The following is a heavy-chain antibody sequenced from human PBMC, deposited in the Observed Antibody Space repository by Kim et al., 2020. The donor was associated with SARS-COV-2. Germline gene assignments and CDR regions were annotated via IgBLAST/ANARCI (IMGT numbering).Heavy chain of an antibody. Sequence: KNYSTSLETRLTISKDTSKNQVVLTMTNMDPVDTATYYCARSVAVAALNDYWGQGTLVTVSS. CDR3: ARSVAVAALNDY. CDR2: K. D-gene: IGHD6-19*01. V-gene: IGHV2-70*01. J-gene: IGHJ4*02.